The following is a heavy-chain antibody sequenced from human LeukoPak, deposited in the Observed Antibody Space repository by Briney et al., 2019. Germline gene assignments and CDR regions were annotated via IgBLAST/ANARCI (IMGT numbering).Heavy chain of an antibody. J-gene: IGHJ3*02. CDR1: GFTFRSYS. V-gene: IGHV3-48*02. D-gene: IGHD3-22*01. CDR3: ARAAPYYYDSSGYSAFDS. Sequence: PGGSLRLSCAASGFTFRSYSMHWVRQAPGKGLEWVSYISSTSSTIYYADSVKGRFTISRDNAKNSLYLQMNSLRDEGTAVYYCARAAPYYYDSSGYSAFDSWGQGTMVTVSA. CDR2: ISSTSSTI.